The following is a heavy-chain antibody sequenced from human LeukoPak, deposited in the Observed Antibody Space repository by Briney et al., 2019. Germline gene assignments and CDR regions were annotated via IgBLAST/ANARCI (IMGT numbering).Heavy chain of an antibody. J-gene: IGHJ4*02. Sequence: GGSLRLSCAASGFTVSSNYMSWVRQAPGKGLEWVSAISGSGGRTYYADSVKGRFTISRDNSKNTLYLQMNSLRAEDTAVYYCAKDRPLYSSGWYYFDYWGQGTLVTVSS. D-gene: IGHD6-19*01. V-gene: IGHV3-23*01. CDR1: GFTVSSNY. CDR3: AKDRPLYSSGWYYFDY. CDR2: ISGSGGRT.